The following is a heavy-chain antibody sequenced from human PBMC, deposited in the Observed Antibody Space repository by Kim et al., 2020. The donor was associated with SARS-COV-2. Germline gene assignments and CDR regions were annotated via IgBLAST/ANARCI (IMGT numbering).Heavy chain of an antibody. CDR1: GGSISSTNYY. CDR3: ARRLVTRPGEIWFDP. V-gene: IGHV4-39*01. D-gene: IGHD4-4*01. CDR2: IYFSGKT. Sequence: SETLSLTCSVSGGSISSTNYYWGWIRQPPGKGLEWIGSIYFSGKTYYNPSLKSRVTISVDTSKNHFSLKLSSVTAADTAVYYCARRLVTRPGEIWFDPWGLGTLVIVSS. J-gene: IGHJ5*02.